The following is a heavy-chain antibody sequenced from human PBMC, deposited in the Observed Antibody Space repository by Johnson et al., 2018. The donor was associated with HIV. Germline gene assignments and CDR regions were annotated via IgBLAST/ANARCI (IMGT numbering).Heavy chain of an antibody. V-gene: IGHV3-9*01. Sequence: VQLVESGGGLVQPGRSLRLSCAASGFTFDDYAMHWVRQAPGKGLEWVSGISWNSGSIGYADSVKGRFTISRDNAKNSLYLQMNSLRAEDTALYYCARDTGLLWFRDFPDAFDIWGQGTMVTVSS. CDR1: GFTFDDYA. D-gene: IGHD3-10*01. CDR2: ISWNSGSI. CDR3: ARDTGLLWFRDFPDAFDI. J-gene: IGHJ3*02.